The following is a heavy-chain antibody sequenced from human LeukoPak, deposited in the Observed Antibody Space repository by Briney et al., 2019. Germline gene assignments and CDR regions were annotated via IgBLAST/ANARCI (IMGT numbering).Heavy chain of an antibody. J-gene: IGHJ5*02. CDR3: ASSYGSGSYRQNNWFDP. CDR1: GGSFSGYY. Sequence: PSETLSLTCAVYGGSFSGYYWSWIRQPPGKGLEWIGEINHSGSTNYNPSLKSRVTISVDTSKNQFSLKLSSVTAADTAVYYCASSYGSGSYRQNNWFDPWGQGTPVTVSS. CDR2: INHSGST. V-gene: IGHV4-34*01. D-gene: IGHD3-10*01.